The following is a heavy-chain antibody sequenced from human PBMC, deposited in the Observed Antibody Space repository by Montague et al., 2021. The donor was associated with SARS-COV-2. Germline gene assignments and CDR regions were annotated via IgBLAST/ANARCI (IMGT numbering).Heavy chain of an antibody. Sequence: SETLSLTCTVSFGSISTYYWSWIRQPPGKGLEWIGFIFYNGSTKYNPSLKRRVSISLDTSKNQFSLKLSSVTAADTAVYYCARQDAWAYCGDECYRGWFDSWGQGNPVNVS. V-gene: IGHV4-59*01. CDR1: FGSISTYY. CDR3: ARQDAWAYCGDECYRGWFDS. J-gene: IGHJ5*01. CDR2: IFYNGST. D-gene: IGHD2-21*01.